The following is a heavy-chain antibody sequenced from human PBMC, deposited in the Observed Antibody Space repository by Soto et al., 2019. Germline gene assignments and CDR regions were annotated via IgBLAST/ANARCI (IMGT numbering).Heavy chain of an antibody. CDR2: IYYSGTT. V-gene: IGHV4-31*11. Sequence: QVQLQESGPGLVKPSQTLSLTCAVSGGSISSGDYYWSWIRQHPGKGLEWIGHIYYSGTTYYNLYLKSRVTISVDTSKNQFSLKLSSVTAADTAVYYCAREGDFGSGSYSFDYWGQGTLVTVSS. CDR1: GGSISSGDYY. J-gene: IGHJ4*02. D-gene: IGHD3-10*01. CDR3: AREGDFGSGSYSFDY.